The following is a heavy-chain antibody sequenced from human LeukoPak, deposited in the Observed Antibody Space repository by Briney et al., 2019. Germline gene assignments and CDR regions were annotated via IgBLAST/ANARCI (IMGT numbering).Heavy chain of an antibody. Sequence: SETLSLTCTVSGGSISGGSYYWSWIRQPAGKGLEWIGRIYTSGSTNYNPSLKSRVTISVDTSKNQFSLKLSSVTAADTAVYYCARRGSGWFFDYWGQGTLVTVSS. CDR3: ARRGSGWFFDY. CDR2: IYTSGST. J-gene: IGHJ4*02. D-gene: IGHD6-19*01. CDR1: GGSISGGSYY. V-gene: IGHV4-61*02.